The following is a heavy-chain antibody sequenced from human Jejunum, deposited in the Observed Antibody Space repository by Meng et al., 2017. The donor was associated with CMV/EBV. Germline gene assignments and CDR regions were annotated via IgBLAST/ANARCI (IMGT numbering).Heavy chain of an antibody. J-gene: IGHJ4*02. Sequence: SGPGRVYPSPSLPLACSCAGAAMGSGDYYWRWSRQPPGKGLEWIGYIHDTGSTYYNPSLKSRVDISLGTSRNHFSLTLSSVTAEDTAVYFCARGSIFVSFDSWGQGTLVTVSS. CDR1: GAAMGSGDYY. CDR3: ARGSIFVSFDS. D-gene: IGHD3-3*01. CDR2: IHDTGST. V-gene: IGHV4-30-4*08.